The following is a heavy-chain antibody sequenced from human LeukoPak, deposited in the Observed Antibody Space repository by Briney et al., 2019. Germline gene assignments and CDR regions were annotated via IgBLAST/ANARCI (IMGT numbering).Heavy chain of an antibody. CDR1: GFNFKNYE. CDR2: ISSSGSTT. Sequence: GGSLRLSCTVSGFNFKNYEMKWVRQAPGKGLEWIAYISSSGSTTKYADSVKGRFTMSRDNAKNAVYMEMNSLRVEDTAVYYCARDGGWDGYGYAFLDYWGHGTLVTVSS. CDR3: ARDGGWDGYGYAFLDY. V-gene: IGHV3-48*03. J-gene: IGHJ4*01. D-gene: IGHD5-12*01.